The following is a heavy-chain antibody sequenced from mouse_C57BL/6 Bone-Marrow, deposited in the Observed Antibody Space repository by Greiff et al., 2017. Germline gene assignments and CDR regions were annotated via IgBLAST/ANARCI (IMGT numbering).Heavy chain of an antibody. V-gene: IGHV3-6*01. CDR2: ISYDGSN. Sequence: EVQLVESGPGLVKPSQSLSLTCSVTGYSITSGYYWNWIRQFPGNKLEWMGYISYDGSNNYNPSLKNRISITRDTSKNQFFLKLKSVTTEDTATYYCARGLLDFDYWGQGTTLTVSS. J-gene: IGHJ2*01. D-gene: IGHD1-2*01. CDR3: ARGLLDFDY. CDR1: GYSITSGYY.